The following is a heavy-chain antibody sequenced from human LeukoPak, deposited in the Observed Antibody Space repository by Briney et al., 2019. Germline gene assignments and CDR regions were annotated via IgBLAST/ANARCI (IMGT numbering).Heavy chain of an antibody. CDR2: IGGSGTST. CDR3: AKVSVVVGRNAFDI. V-gene: IGHV3-23*01. J-gene: IGHJ3*02. D-gene: IGHD3-22*01. Sequence: PGGSLRLSCAASGFIFSSYATSWVRQAPGKGLEWVSVIGGSGTSTYYADSVKGRFTISRDNSKNMLYLQMNSLRVEDTAIYYCAKVSVVVGRNAFDIWGQGTMVTVSS. CDR1: GFIFSSYA.